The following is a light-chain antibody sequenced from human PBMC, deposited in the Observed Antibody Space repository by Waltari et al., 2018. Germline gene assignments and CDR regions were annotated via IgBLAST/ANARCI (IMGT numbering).Light chain of an antibody. CDR1: HSVSKY. J-gene: IGKJ1*01. Sequence: EIVLTQSPGTLSLSPGERATLSCRASHSVSKYLAWYQQKPGQAPRLLIYDASTRATGIPDRFSATGWGTDFSLSISRLEPEDFAVYYCQKYGTLPATFGQGTKVQMK. CDR3: QKYGTLPAT. CDR2: DAS. V-gene: IGKV3-20*01.